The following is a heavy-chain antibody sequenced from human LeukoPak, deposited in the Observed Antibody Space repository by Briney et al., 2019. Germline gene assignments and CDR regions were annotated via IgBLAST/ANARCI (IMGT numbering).Heavy chain of an antibody. CDR2: IYTSGST. CDR1: GGSISSYY. CDR3: ARDLDIVVVPAAYDYYYYYGMDV. Sequence: SETLSLTCTVSGGSISSYYWSWIRRPAGKGLEWIGRIYTSGSTNYNPSLKSRVTMSVDTSKNQFSLKLSSVTAADTAVYYCARDLDIVVVPAAYDYYYYYGMDVWGQGTTATVSS. D-gene: IGHD2-2*01. J-gene: IGHJ6*02. V-gene: IGHV4-4*07.